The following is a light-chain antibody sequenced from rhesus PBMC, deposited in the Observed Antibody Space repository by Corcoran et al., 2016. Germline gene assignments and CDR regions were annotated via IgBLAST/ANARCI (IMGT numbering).Light chain of an antibody. CDR1: QNIYTN. V-gene: IGKV1-44*03. CDR3: QQYYDYPLT. J-gene: IGKJ4*01. CDR2: AVS. Sequence: DIQMTQSPSALSASIGDRVTISCRASQNIYTNVAWYQQKPGKAPEFLIYAVSTLQTGIPSRFSGSGSGTDFTLTISSLPPEDSATYFCQQYYDYPLTFGGGTKVEIK.